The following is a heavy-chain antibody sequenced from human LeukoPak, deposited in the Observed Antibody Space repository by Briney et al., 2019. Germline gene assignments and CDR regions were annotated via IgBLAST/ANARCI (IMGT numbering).Heavy chain of an antibody. CDR2: ISGSGGAT. CDR1: GFTFSSYA. Sequence: AGGSLRLSCAASGFTFSSYAMSWVRQAPGKGLEWVSAISGSGGATYYADSVKGRFTISRDNSKNTLYLQMNSLRAEDTAVYYCAKDLLLWFXEFPGLFDYWGQGTLVTVS. D-gene: IGHD3-10*01. V-gene: IGHV3-23*01. CDR3: AKDLLLWFXEFPGLFDY. J-gene: IGHJ4*02.